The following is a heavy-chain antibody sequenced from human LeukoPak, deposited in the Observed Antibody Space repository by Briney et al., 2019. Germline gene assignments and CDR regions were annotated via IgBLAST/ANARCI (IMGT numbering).Heavy chain of an antibody. CDR1: GFTFSNYA. CDR3: AKATKSIVVDNYFDY. D-gene: IGHD3-22*01. J-gene: IGHJ4*02. CDR2: ISANGGGT. V-gene: IGHV3-23*01. Sequence: GGSLRLSCAASGFTFSNYAMSWVRQAPGKGLEWVSAISANGGGTYYADSVKGRFTISRDSSTNTLYLQVNNLRAEDTAVYYCAKATKSIVVDNYFDYWGQGTLVTVSS.